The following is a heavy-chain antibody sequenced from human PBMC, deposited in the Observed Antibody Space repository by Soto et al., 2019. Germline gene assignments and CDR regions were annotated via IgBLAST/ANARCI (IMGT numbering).Heavy chain of an antibody. V-gene: IGHV4-39*01. CDR2: IYYGGTT. CDR1: GGSISSSSYH. J-gene: IGHJ2*01. D-gene: IGHD4-4*01. CDR3: ARPLRRDDYTFWYFDV. Sequence: QLQLQESGPGLVKPSETLSLTCTVSGGSISSSSYHWAWIRQPPGKGLEWIGSIYYGGTTYYNPSLKSRVTISVDMSKNQFSLKLNSVTAADTAVYYCARPLRRDDYTFWYFDVWGRGTLVTVSS.